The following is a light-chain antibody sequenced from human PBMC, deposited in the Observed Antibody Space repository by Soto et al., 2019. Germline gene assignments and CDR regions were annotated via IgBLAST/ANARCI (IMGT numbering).Light chain of an antibody. Sequence: QSALTQPASVSGSPGQSITISGTGTSSDVGGYNYVSWFQQYPGKAPKLIIYDVSNRPSGVSNRFSGSKSGNTASLTISGLQAEDEADYYCSSFTSSGTYVFGNGTKVTVL. CDR1: SSDVGGYNY. V-gene: IGLV2-14*01. J-gene: IGLJ1*01. CDR2: DVS. CDR3: SSFTSSGTYV.